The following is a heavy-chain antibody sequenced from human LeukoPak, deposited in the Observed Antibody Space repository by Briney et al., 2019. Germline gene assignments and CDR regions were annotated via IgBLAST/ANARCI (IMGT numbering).Heavy chain of an antibody. CDR3: ANLPLYDSSGPEDY. J-gene: IGHJ4*02. Sequence: GGSLRLSCVASGFTLSSYAMHWVRQAPGKGLEWVAFIRYDGSLKNYADSVKGRFTISRDNSKNTLYLQMNSLRDDDTAVYYCANLPLYDSSGPEDYWGQGTLVTVSS. V-gene: IGHV3-30*02. D-gene: IGHD3-22*01. CDR1: GFTLSSYA. CDR2: IRYDGSLK.